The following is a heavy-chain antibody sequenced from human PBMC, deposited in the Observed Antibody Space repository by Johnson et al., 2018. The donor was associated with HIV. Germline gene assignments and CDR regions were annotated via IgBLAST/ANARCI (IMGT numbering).Heavy chain of an antibody. V-gene: IGHV3-30-3*01. Sequence: VQLVESGGGVVQPGRSLRLSCAASGFTFSSYAMHWVRQAPGKGLEWVAVISYDGSNKYYADSVTGRFTISRDNSKNTLYLQMNSLRAEDTAVYYCARDNGYYYDSSGSRNAFDIWGQGTMVTVSS. CDR1: GFTFSSYA. CDR2: ISYDGSNK. CDR3: ARDNGYYYDSSGSRNAFDI. J-gene: IGHJ3*02. D-gene: IGHD3-22*01.